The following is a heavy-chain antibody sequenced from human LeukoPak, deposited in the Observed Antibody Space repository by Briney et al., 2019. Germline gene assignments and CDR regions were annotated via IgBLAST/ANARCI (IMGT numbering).Heavy chain of an antibody. CDR3: AKAVGQYSSSWYAFDI. CDR2: ISGSGDST. J-gene: IGHJ3*02. CDR1: GFTFSSYA. V-gene: IGHV3-23*01. Sequence: GSLRLSCAASGFTFSSYAMSWVRQAPGKGLEWVSAISGSGDSTYYADSVKGRFTISRDNSKNTLYLQMNSLRAEDTAVYYCAKAVGQYSSSWYAFDIWGQGTMVTVSS. D-gene: IGHD6-13*01.